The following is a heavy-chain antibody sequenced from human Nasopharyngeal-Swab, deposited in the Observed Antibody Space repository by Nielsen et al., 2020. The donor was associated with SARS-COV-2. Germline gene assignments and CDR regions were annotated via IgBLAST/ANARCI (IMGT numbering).Heavy chain of an antibody. CDR2: FSGSSGKT. D-gene: IGHD6-19*01. V-gene: IGHV3-23*01. J-gene: IGHJ4*02. CDR3: AKDGGGWYTSGWYYFDY. Sequence: GALRLSCAASGFAFSSYAMSWVRQTPGKGLEWVSSFSGSSGKTYYADYVKGRFTISRDTSKNTLYLQMNSLRADDTAVYYCAKDGGGWYTSGWYYFDYWGQGTLVTVSS. CDR1: GFAFSSYA.